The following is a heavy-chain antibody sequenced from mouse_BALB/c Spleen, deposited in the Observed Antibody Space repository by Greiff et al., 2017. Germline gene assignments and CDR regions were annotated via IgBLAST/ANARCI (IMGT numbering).Heavy chain of an antibody. CDR3: ARTSTMITTQAMDD. J-gene: IGHJ4*01. D-gene: IGHD2-4*01. CDR1: GFTFSSYA. CDR2: ISSGGST. Sequence: EVMLVESGGGLVKPGGSLKLSCAASGFTFSSYAMSWVRQTPEKRLEWVASISSGGSTYYPDSVKGRFTISRDNARNILYLQMSSLRSEDTAMYYCARTSTMITTQAMDDWGQGTSVTVSS. V-gene: IGHV5-6-5*01.